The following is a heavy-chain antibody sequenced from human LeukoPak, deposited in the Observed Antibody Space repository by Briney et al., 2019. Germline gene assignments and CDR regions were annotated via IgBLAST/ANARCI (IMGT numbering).Heavy chain of an antibody. CDR1: GFTFRNYE. CDR2: ISSSGSTI. CDR3: ARDKGINAYYYYYYYMDV. J-gene: IGHJ6*03. Sequence: GGSLRLSCAASGFTFRNYEMNWVRQAPGKGLEWVSYISSSGSTIYYADSVKGRFTISRDNAKNSLYLQMNSLRAEDTAVYYCARDKGINAYYYYYYYMDVWGKGTTVTISS. V-gene: IGHV3-48*03. D-gene: IGHD2/OR15-2a*01.